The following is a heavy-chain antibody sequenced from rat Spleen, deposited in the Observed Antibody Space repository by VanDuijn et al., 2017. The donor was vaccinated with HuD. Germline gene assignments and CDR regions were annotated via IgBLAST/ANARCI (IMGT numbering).Heavy chain of an antibody. V-gene: IGHV5-20*01. CDR1: GFTFSDYY. CDR2: ITNTGGIT. CDR3: TRGANYAFDY. Sequence: EVQLVESGGGLVQPGRSLKLSCAASGFTFSDYYMAWVRQAPKKGLEWVASITNTGGITYYPNSVKGRFTISRDNAKSTLYLQMNSLRSEDTATYYCTRGANYAFDYWGQGVMVTVSS. D-gene: IGHD1-10*01. J-gene: IGHJ2*01.